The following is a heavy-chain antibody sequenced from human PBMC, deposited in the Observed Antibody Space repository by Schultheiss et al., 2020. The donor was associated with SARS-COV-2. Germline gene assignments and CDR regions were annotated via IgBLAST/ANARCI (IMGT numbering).Heavy chain of an antibody. J-gene: IGHJ4*02. CDR3: ARSDILTGYYGYFDY. D-gene: IGHD3-9*01. CDR1: GGSISSYY. V-gene: IGHV4-59*08. CDR2: IYYSGST. Sequence: SETLSLTCTVSGGSISSYYWSWIRQPPGKGLEWIGYIYYSGSTNYNPSLKSRVTISVDTSKNQFSLKLSSVTAADTAVYYCARSDILTGYYGYFDYWGQGILVTVSS.